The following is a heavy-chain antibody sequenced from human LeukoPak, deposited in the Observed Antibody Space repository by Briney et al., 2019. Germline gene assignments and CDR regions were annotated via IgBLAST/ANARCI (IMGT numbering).Heavy chain of an antibody. V-gene: IGHV1-8*01. D-gene: IGHD2-2*01. CDR1: GYTFTSYD. CDR3: ARGRVSWIVPAYYYYNYMDV. J-gene: IGHJ6*03. Sequence: ASVKVSCKASGYTFTSYDINWVRQATGQGLEWMGWMNPNSGNTGYAQKFQGRVTMTRNTSISTAYMGLSSLRSEDTAVYYCARGRVSWIVPAYYYYNYMDVWGKGTTVTVSS. CDR2: MNPNSGNT.